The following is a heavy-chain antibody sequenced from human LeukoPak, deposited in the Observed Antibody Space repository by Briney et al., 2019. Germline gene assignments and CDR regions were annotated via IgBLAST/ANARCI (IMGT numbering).Heavy chain of an antibody. Sequence: KPSETLSLTCTVSGGSISSSSYNWGWIRQPPGKGLEWIGSIYYSGSTNYNPSLKSRVTISVDTSKNQFSLKLSSVTAADTAVYYCARVYDTSKECWFDPWGQGTLVTVSS. D-gene: IGHD5/OR15-5a*01. CDR3: ARVYDTSKECWFDP. CDR1: GGSISSSSYN. J-gene: IGHJ5*02. V-gene: IGHV4-39*07. CDR2: IYYSGST.